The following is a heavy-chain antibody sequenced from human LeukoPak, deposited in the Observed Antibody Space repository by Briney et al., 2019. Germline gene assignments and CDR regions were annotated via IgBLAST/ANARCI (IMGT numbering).Heavy chain of an antibody. J-gene: IGHJ4*02. CDR1: GFTFSDYF. V-gene: IGHV3-11*04. CDR2: ISGGGSTI. Sequence: GGSLRLSCAASGFTFSDYFMSWIRQAPGQGLEWVSYISGGGSTIYCADSVKGRFTISRDNAKNSLYLQMNILRAEDTAVYYCAAAPQTYRYLGYWGQGTLVTVSS. CDR3: AAAPQTYRYLGY. D-gene: IGHD3-16*02.